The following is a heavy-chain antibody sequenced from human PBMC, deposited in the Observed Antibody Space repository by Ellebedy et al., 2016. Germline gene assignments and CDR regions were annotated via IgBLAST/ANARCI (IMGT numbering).Heavy chain of an antibody. J-gene: IGHJ3*02. D-gene: IGHD7-27*01. CDR3: ARGLLSGDLAFDI. CDR2: IYSGGST. V-gene: IGHV3-53*01. CDR1: GFIVSNNY. Sequence: GGSLRLSCAASGFIVSNNYMNWVRQAPGKGLEWVSVIYSGGSTHFADSVKGRFTISRDNSKNTLWLQMYSLRAEDTALYYCARGLLSGDLAFDIWGQGTMVTVSS.